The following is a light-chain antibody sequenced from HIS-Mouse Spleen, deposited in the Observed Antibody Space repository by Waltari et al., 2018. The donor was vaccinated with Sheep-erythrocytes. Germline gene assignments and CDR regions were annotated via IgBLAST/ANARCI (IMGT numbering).Light chain of an antibody. CDR3: QAWDSSHVV. J-gene: IGLJ2*01. V-gene: IGLV3-1*01. CDR2: QDS. Sequence: SYELTQPPSVSVSPGQTASITCSGDNLGDKYACWYQQKPGQSPVLVIHQDSKRPSGIPERFSGSNSGNTATLTISGTQAMDEADYYCQAWDSSHVVFGGGTKLTVL. CDR1: NLGDKY.